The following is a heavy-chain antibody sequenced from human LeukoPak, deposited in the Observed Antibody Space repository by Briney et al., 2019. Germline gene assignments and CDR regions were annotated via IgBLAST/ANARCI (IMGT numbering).Heavy chain of an antibody. J-gene: IGHJ6*03. CDR3: ARLRSSGWYSEYYYYMDV. Sequence: PGGSLRLSCAASGFTFDDYGMSWVRQAPGKGLEWVSGINWNGGSTGYADSVKGRFTISRDNAKNSLYLQMNSLRAEDTALYYCARLRSSGWYSEYYYYMDVWGKGTTVTVSS. CDR1: GFTFDDYG. CDR2: INWNGGST. D-gene: IGHD6-19*01. V-gene: IGHV3-20*04.